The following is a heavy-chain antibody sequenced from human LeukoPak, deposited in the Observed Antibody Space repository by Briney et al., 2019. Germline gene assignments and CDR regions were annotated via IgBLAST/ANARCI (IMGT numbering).Heavy chain of an antibody. D-gene: IGHD1-1*01. CDR3: ARPTTGPATQGYDS. Sequence: SETLSLTCTVSGGSISSSPYYWAWIRQPPGRGLEWIGSIYYRGNTYHNPSLKSRVTISVDTSKNQFSLSVISVTAADTVVYFCARPTTGPATQGYDSWGQGILVTVAS. CDR1: GGSISSSPYY. CDR2: IYYRGNT. J-gene: IGHJ4*02. V-gene: IGHV4-39*01.